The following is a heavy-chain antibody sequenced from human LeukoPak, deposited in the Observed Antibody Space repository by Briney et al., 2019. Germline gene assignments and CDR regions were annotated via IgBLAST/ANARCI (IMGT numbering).Heavy chain of an antibody. CDR3: ARGHSSGWYSDFDI. CDR2: IIPIFGTA. D-gene: IGHD6-19*01. J-gene: IGHJ3*02. Sequence: ASVKVSCKASGGTFTSYAISWVRQAPGQGVEWMGGIIPIFGTANYAQKFQGRVTITADKSTSTAYMELSSLRSEDTAVYYYARGHSSGWYSDFDIWGQGTMVTVSS. V-gene: IGHV1-69*06. CDR1: GGTFTSYA.